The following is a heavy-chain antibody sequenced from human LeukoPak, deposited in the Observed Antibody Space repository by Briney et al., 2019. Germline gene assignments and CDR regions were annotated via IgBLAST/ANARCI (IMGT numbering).Heavy chain of an antibody. D-gene: IGHD3-10*01. CDR3: ARGLYGSGSSVGYYYYMDV. CDR1: GGSISSYY. J-gene: IGHJ6*03. V-gene: IGHV4-59*01. CDR2: IYYSGST. Sequence: PSETLSLTCTVSGGSISSYYWSWIRQPPGKGLEWIGYIYYSGSTNYNPSLESRVTISVDTSKNQFSLKLSSVTAADTAVYYCARGLYGSGSSVGYYYYMDVWGKGTTVTISS.